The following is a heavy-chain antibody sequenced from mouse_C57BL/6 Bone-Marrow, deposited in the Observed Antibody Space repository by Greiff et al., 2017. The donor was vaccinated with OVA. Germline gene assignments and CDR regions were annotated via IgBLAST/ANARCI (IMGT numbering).Heavy chain of an antibody. Sequence: QVQLQQSGAELVRPGASVKLSCKASGYTFTDYYINWVKQRPGQGLEWIARIYPGSGNTYYNEKFKGKATLTAEKSSSTAYMQLSSLTSEDSAVYFCAIMITEIVRHYFDYWGQGTTLTVSS. V-gene: IGHV1-76*01. CDR1: GYTFTDYY. CDR3: AIMITEIVRHYFDY. CDR2: IYPGSGNT. J-gene: IGHJ2*01. D-gene: IGHD2-4*01.